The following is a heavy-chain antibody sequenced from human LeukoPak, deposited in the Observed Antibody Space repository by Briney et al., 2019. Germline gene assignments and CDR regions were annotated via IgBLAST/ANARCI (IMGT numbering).Heavy chain of an antibody. Sequence: SETLSLTCTVSGGSISSSSYYWSWIRQPPGKGLEWIGEINHSGSINYNPSLKSRVTISVDTSKNQFSLKLSSVTAADTAVYYCARVVRQQLVPWGQGTLVTVSS. V-gene: IGHV4-39*07. CDR3: ARVVRQQLVP. CDR2: INHSGSI. D-gene: IGHD6-13*01. CDR1: GGSISSSSYY. J-gene: IGHJ5*02.